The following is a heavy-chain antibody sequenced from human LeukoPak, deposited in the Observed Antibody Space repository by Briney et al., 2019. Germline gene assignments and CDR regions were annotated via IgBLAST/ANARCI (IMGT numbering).Heavy chain of an antibody. CDR1: GYSFTTYW. CDR3: ARRGKIVPPSNWFDP. CDR2: IYPGDSDT. V-gene: IGHV5-51*01. J-gene: IGHJ5*02. D-gene: IGHD2-2*01. Sequence: GESLKISCKASGYSFTTYWIGWVRQMPGKGLEWMGIIYPGDSDTRYSPYFQGQVTISADKSINTAYLRWSSLKASDTAMYYCARRGKIVPPSNWFDPWGQGTWSPSPQ.